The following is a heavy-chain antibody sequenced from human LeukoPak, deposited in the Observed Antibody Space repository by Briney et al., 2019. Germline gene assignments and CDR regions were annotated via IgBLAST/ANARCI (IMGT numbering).Heavy chain of an antibody. Sequence: SETLSLTCTVSGGSISSYYWSWIRQPPGKGLEWIGEINHSGSTNYNPSLKSRVTISVDTSKNQFSLKLSSVTAADTAVYYCARGQSYYVAFDIWGQGTMVTVSS. V-gene: IGHV4-34*01. CDR3: ARGQSYYVAFDI. CDR2: INHSGST. J-gene: IGHJ3*02. D-gene: IGHD1-26*01. CDR1: GGSISSYY.